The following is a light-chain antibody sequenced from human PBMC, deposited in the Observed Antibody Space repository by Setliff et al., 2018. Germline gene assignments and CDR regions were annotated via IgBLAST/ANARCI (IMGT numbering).Light chain of an antibody. CDR3: SSYAASYNPYV. Sequence: QSVLTQPPSASGSPGQSLTISCTGTSSDVGAYNLVSWYQHHPGKAPKLIIYEVTKRPSGVPDRFSGSKSGNTASLTVSGLQAEDEAEYYCSSYAASYNPYVFGNGTKVTVL. V-gene: IGLV2-8*01. CDR1: SSDVGAYNL. CDR2: EVT. J-gene: IGLJ1*01.